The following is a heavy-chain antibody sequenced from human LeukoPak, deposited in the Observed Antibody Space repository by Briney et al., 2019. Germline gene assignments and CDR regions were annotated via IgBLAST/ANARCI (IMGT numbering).Heavy chain of an antibody. J-gene: IGHJ4*02. CDR1: GGSISSQY. CDR2: IYYSGIT. D-gene: IGHD3-10*01. CDR3: ARTSYHYNSGDYGWYFDY. V-gene: IGHV4-59*11. Sequence: PSETLSLTCTVSGGSISSQYWSLIRQPPGKGLEWIGYIYYSGITKYSPSLKSRVTISVDTSKNQFSLRLTSVTAADTAVHYCARTSYHYNSGDYGWYFDYWGQGTLVTVSA.